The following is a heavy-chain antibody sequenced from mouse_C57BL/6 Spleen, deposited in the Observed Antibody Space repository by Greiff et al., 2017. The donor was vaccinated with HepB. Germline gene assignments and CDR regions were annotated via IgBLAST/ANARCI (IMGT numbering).Heavy chain of an antibody. V-gene: IGHV1-26*01. CDR2: INPNNGGT. CDR1: GYTFTDYY. CDR3: ARECGNYPYYYAMDY. Sequence: VQLQQSGPELVKPGASVKISCKASGYTFTDYYMNWVKQSHGKSLEWIGDINPNNGGTSYNQKFKGKATLTVDKSSSTAYMELRSLTSEDSAVYYCARECGNYPYYYAMDYWGQGTSVTVSS. D-gene: IGHD2-1*01. J-gene: IGHJ4*01.